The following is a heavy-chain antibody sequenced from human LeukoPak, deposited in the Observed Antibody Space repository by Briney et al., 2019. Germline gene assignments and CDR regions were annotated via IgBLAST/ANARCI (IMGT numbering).Heavy chain of an antibody. D-gene: IGHD3-22*01. J-gene: IGHJ6*02. CDR1: GYTFTSYG. CDR3: ARVGIVVVPIDYYYYYGMDV. Sequence: ASVKVSCKASGYTFTSYGISWVRQAPGQGLEWMGWISAYNGNTNYAQKLQGRVTMTTDTSTSTAYMELRSLRSDDTAVYYCARVGIVVVPIDYYYYYGMDVWGQGTTVTVSS. V-gene: IGHV1-18*01. CDR2: ISAYNGNT.